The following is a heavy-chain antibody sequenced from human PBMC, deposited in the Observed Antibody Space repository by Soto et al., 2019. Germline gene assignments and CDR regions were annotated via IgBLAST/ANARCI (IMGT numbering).Heavy chain of an antibody. CDR1: GFTFSSYG. CDR3: AKDHHDYVWGSYRPDY. V-gene: IGHV3-30*18. J-gene: IGHJ4*02. CDR2: ISYDGSNK. Sequence: GGSLRLSCAASGFTFSSYGMHWVRQAPGKGLEWVAVISYDGSNKYYADSVKGRFTISRDNSKNTLYLQMNSLRAEDTAVYYCAKDHHDYVWGSYRPDYWGQGTLVTVS. D-gene: IGHD3-16*02.